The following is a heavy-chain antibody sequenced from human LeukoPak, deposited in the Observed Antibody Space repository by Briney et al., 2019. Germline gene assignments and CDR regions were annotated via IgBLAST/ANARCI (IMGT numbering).Heavy chain of an antibody. CDR3: ARPRVPDS. V-gene: IGHV3-7*01. CDR1: GFTFSSSW. J-gene: IGHJ4*02. Sequence: GGSLRLSCAASGFTFSSSWMSWVRQAPGRGRGWVANISPEGGETNYVDSVKGPFTISRDNAKTSLYLQMNSLRAEDTAVYYCARPRVPDSWGQGTLVTVSS. CDR2: ISPEGGET.